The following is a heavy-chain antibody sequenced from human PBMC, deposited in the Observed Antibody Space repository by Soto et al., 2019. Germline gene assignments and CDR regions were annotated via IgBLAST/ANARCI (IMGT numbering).Heavy chain of an antibody. V-gene: IGHV2-5*02. J-gene: IGHJ4*02. CDR2: IYWDDDK. D-gene: IGHD4-17*01. CDR3: AHAGDYDLLSFDH. Sequence: QITLKESGPPLVRPAQTLTLTCAFSGFSLTTTHMGVAWIRQPPGKALEWLALIYWDDDKRYSPSLKNRLAISKDTSRNRVVLTNTNMNPEDTGTYFCAHAGDYDLLSFDHWGPGTLVTVSS. CDR1: GFSLTTTHMG.